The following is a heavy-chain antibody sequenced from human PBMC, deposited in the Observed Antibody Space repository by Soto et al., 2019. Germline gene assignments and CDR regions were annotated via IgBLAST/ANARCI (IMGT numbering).Heavy chain of an antibody. CDR3: AHRDGNMVRGVISFDY. V-gene: IGHV2-5*02. CDR2: IYWDDDK. J-gene: IGHJ4*02. Sequence: QITLKESGPTLVKPTQTLTLTCTFSGFSISTSGVGVGWIRQPPGKALEWLALIYWDDDKRYSPILKSRLIITKDTSKNQVVLTMTNMDPVDTAADYCAHRDGNMVRGVISFDYWGQGTLVTVSS. CDR1: GFSISTSGVG. D-gene: IGHD3-10*01.